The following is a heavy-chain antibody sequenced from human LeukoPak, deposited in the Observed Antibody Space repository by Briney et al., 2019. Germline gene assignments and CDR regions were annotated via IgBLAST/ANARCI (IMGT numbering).Heavy chain of an antibody. J-gene: IGHJ3*02. CDR1: GFTFSSYA. CDR3: AKSLLTTASGTGRAFDI. V-gene: IGHV3-23*01. D-gene: IGHD1-26*01. Sequence: GGSLRLSCAASGFTFSSYAMSWVRQAPGKGLEWVSAISGSGGSAYYADSVKGRFTISRDNSKNTLYLQMDSLRAEDTAKYYCAKSLLTTASGTGRAFDIWGQGTMVTVSA. CDR2: ISGSGGSA.